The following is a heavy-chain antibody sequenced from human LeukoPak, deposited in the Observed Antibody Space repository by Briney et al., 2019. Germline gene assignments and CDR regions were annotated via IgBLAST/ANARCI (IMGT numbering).Heavy chain of an antibody. V-gene: IGHV1-18*01. D-gene: IGHD2-15*01. Sequence: ASVKVSCKASGYTFTSYGISWVRQAPGQGLEWMGWISAYNGNTNYAQKLQGRVTMTTDTSTSTAYMELRSLRSDDTAVYYCARYEREYCSGGSCYSTDYRGQRTLVTVSS. CDR1: GYTFTSYG. J-gene: IGHJ4*02. CDR2: ISAYNGNT. CDR3: ARYEREYCSGGSCYSTDY.